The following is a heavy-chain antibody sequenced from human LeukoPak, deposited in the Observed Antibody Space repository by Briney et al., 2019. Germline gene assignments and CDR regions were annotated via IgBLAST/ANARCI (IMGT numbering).Heavy chain of an antibody. D-gene: IGHD3-9*01. Sequence: SETLSLTCTVSGGSISSGGYYWGWIRQHPGKGLEWIGYIYYSGSTYYNPSLKSRVTISVDTSKNQFSLKLSSVTAADTAVYYCARDNGTYDILTGFDYWGQGTLVTVSS. CDR1: GGSISSGGYY. J-gene: IGHJ4*02. CDR3: ARDNGTYDILTGFDY. CDR2: IYYSGST. V-gene: IGHV4-31*03.